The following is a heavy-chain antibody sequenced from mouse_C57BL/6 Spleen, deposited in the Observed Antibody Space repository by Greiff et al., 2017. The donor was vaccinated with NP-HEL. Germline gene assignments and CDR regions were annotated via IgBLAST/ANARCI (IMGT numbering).Heavy chain of an antibody. Sequence: VQLQQSGAELVKPGASVKLSCKASGYTFTEYTIHWVKQRSGQGLGWIGWFYPGSGSIKYNEKFKDRATLTADKSSSTVYMELSRLTSEDSAVYFGARHEAPYGSSPSWFAYWGQGTLVTVSA. D-gene: IGHD1-1*01. J-gene: IGHJ3*01. CDR3: ARHEAPYGSSPSWFAY. V-gene: IGHV1-62-2*01. CDR2: FYPGSGSI. CDR1: GYTFTEYT.